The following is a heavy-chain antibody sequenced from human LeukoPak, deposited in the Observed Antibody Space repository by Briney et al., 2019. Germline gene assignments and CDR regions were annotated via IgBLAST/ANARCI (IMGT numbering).Heavy chain of an antibody. J-gene: IGHJ6*03. CDR2: IYYSGST. V-gene: IGHV4-39*07. CDR3: ARAPPRGGSSSSMSRRYYYYMDV. CDR1: GGSISSSSYY. D-gene: IGHD6-6*01. Sequence: SETLSLTCTVSGGSISSSSYYWGWIRQPPGKGLEWIGSIYYSGSTYYNPSLKSRVTISVDTSKNQFSLKLSSVTAADTAVYYCARAPPRGGSSSSMSRRYYYYMDVWGKGTTVTVSS.